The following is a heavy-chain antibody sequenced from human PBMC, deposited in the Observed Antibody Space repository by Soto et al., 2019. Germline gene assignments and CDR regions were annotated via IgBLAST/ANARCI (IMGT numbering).Heavy chain of an antibody. CDR3: ANFVVTSFFYSYYGFDV. CDR1: GFTFRSSA. V-gene: IGHV3-23*01. D-gene: IGHD2-15*01. J-gene: IGHJ6*02. CDR2: MSGSGRST. Sequence: EVLLLESGGGLVQPGGSLRLSCVASGFTFRSSAMAWVRQAPGKGLEWVSAMSGSGRSTYSADSVKGRFTISRDNSKTTLFLQMNSLRAEDTAVYYCANFVVTSFFYSYYGFDVWGQGTTVTVSS.